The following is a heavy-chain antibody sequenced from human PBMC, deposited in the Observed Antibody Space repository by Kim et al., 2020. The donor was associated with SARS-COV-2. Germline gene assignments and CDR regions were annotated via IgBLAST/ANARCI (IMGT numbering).Heavy chain of an antibody. Sequence: STYYNPSLKSRVPISVDTSKNQFSLKLSSVTAADTAVYYCARSQASSWYSWGQGTLVTVSS. CDR3: ARSQASSWYS. J-gene: IGHJ4*02. D-gene: IGHD6-13*01. V-gene: IGHV4-39*01. CDR2: ST.